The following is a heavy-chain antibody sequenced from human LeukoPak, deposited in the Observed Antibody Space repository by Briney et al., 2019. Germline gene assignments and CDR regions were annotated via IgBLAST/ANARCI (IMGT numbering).Heavy chain of an antibody. J-gene: IGHJ1*01. Sequence: ASVKVSCKASGYTFTNYDINWVRQATGQGLEWMGWMNPNSGNTGYAQKFQGRDNMTRNISISTAYMQLSGLRSEDTAVYYCVKNGQQLRYFQHWGQGTLVTVSS. V-gene: IGHV1-8*01. CDR1: GYTFTNYD. D-gene: IGHD6-13*01. CDR3: VKNGQQLRYFQH. CDR2: MNPNSGNT.